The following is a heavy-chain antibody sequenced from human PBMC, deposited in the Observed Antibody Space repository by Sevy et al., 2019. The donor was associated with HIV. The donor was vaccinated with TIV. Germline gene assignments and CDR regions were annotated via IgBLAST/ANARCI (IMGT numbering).Heavy chain of an antibody. Sequence: GGSLRLSCAASGFTFNIYSMSWVRQTPGKGLEWVATLSFGCGKINHADSVKGRFTMSSDDSKNAVYLQMNNLRVEDTALYYCAREGCTKPHDYWGQGTLVTVSS. V-gene: IGHV3-23*01. CDR3: AREGCTKPHDY. D-gene: IGHD2-8*01. CDR2: LSFGCGKI. J-gene: IGHJ4*02. CDR1: GFTFNIYS.